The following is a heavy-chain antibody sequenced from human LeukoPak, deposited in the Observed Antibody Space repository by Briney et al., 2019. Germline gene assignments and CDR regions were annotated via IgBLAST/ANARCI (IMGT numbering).Heavy chain of an antibody. Sequence: GGSLRLSCAASGFNFSNYDMHWVRQAPGKGLEWVEFIRYDGSDKYYADSVKGRFTISRDNSKNTLYLQMNSLRTEDTAVYYCAKGDTSWGQGTLVTVSS. J-gene: IGHJ5*02. D-gene: IGHD2-21*02. V-gene: IGHV3-30*02. CDR1: GFNFSNYD. CDR3: AKGDTS. CDR2: IRYDGSDK.